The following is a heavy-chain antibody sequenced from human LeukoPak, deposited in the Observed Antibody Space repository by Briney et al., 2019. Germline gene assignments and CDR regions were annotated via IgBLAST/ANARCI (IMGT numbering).Heavy chain of an antibody. V-gene: IGHV3-23*01. Sequence: PGGSLRLSCAASGFTFSSYAMSWVRQAPGKGLEWVSAISGSGGSTYYADSVRGRFTISRDNSKNTLYLQMNSLRAEDTAVYHCVPTGLIRRDGMDVWGQGTTVTVSS. D-gene: IGHD1-14*01. J-gene: IGHJ6*02. CDR1: GFTFSSYA. CDR3: VPTGLIRRDGMDV. CDR2: ISGSGGST.